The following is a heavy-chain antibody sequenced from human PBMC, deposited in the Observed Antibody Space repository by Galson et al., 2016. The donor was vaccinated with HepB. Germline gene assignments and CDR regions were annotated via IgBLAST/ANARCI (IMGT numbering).Heavy chain of an antibody. Sequence: SGAEVKKPGESLKISCKASGYTFFNHWISWVRQMPGKGLEWMGIIYPDDSDARYSPSFQGQVTISADKSTSTAYLQWSSLRASDTAMYFCARQAPVIAIRGVIDSWGQGTLVTVSS. CDR1: GYTFFNHW. D-gene: IGHD3-10*01. V-gene: IGHV5-51*01. J-gene: IGHJ4*02. CDR2: IYPDDSDA. CDR3: ARQAPVIAIRGVIDS.